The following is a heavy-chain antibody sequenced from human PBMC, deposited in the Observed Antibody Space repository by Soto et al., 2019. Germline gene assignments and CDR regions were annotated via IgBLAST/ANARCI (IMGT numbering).Heavy chain of an antibody. CDR3: TKDQAPGPSYYYHMDV. D-gene: IGHD6-13*01. J-gene: IGHJ6*03. V-gene: IGHV3-30*18. CDR1: GFTFDNYG. CDR2: ISFDGADA. Sequence: QVQLVESGGGVVQPGRSLRLSCAASGFTFDNYGIHWVRQAPGKGLEWVAVISFDGADAYYAASVKGRFTISRDKSKNTVYLQMNNQRAEDRAVYYCTKDQAPGPSYYYHMDVWGRGTTVTVSS.